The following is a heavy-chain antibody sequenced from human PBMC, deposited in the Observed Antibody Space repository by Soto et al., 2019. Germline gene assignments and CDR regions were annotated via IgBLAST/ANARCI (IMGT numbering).Heavy chain of an antibody. J-gene: IGHJ4*02. D-gene: IGHD3-10*01. CDR3: ARDARYYGSGSYYSH. CDR1: GYTFTGYY. V-gene: IGHV1-2*04. Sequence: GASVKVSCKASGYTFTGYYMHWVRQAPGQGLEWMGWINPNSGGTNYAQKFQGWVTMTRDTSISTAYMELSRLRSDDTAVYYCARDARYYGSGSYYSHWGQGTLVTVSS. CDR2: INPNSGGT.